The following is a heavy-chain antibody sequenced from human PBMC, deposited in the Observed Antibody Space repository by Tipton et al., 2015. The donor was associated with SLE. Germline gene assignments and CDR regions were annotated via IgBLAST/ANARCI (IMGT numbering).Heavy chain of an antibody. D-gene: IGHD2-15*01. Sequence: GSLRLSCVASGFTFTDYYMSWVRQAPGQGPVYISYISPSGSDIAYADSVKGRFTVSRDNAKNSVYLQMNSLSPEDTAVYYCARTARILGFWGQGTLVIVSS. CDR3: ARTARILGF. V-gene: IGHV3-11*04. CDR2: ISPSGSDI. J-gene: IGHJ4*02. CDR1: GFTFTDYY.